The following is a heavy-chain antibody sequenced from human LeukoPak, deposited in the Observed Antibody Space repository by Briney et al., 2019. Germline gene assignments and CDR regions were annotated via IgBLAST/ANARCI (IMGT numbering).Heavy chain of an antibody. CDR1: GSTFDDCA. Sequence: GRSLRLSCAASGSTFDDCAMHWFRQVPGKGLEWVSGISWDSDYKGYADSVKGRFTISRDNTKNSLYLQMNSLRVEDTALYFCAKGRGFENYYYYGMDVWGQGTTVTVSS. J-gene: IGHJ6*02. CDR2: ISWDSDYK. D-gene: IGHD3-10*01. CDR3: AKGRGFENYYYYGMDV. V-gene: IGHV3-9*01.